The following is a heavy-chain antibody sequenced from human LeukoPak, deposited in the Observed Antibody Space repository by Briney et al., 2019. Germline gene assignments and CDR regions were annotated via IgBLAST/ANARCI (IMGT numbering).Heavy chain of an antibody. J-gene: IGHJ4*02. D-gene: IGHD1-14*01. CDR1: GGAICRWC. CDR3: ATGAGDFDH. CDR2: FCTTGST. V-gene: IGHV4-4*07. Sequence: SETLSLTCTVSGGAICRWCWSWLRQPAGKGLEWIGRFCTTGSTNYSPSLKSRVTMSVDTSKNQFSLNLISVTAADTAVYYCATGAGDFDHWGQGILVTVSS.